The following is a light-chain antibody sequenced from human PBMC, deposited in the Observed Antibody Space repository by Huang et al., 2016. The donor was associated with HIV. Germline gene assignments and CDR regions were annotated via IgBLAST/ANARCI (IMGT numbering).Light chain of an antibody. Sequence: DIQITQSPSTLSASVGDRVTITCRASQSISTWLAWYHQKPGKAPKLLIYKASILESGVPSRFSGSGSGTEFTLTISSLQPDDFATYYCQQYNAYWTCGQGTKVEVK. CDR3: QQYNAYWT. J-gene: IGKJ1*01. CDR2: KAS. V-gene: IGKV1-5*03. CDR1: QSISTW.